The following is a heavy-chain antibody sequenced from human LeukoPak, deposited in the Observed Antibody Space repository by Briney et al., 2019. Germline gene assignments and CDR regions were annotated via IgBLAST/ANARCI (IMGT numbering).Heavy chain of an antibody. CDR1: GFTVSTSE. D-gene: IGHD3-10*02. Sequence: GGSLRLSCVASGFTVSTSEMDWVRQAPGKGLEWVSYINGDNSVLYGDSVKGRFTISSDKATNSVYLQMNYLRVEDTAVYYCAELGITMIGGVWGKGTTVTISS. V-gene: IGHV3-48*03. CDR2: INGDNSV. CDR3: AELGITMIGGV. J-gene: IGHJ6*04.